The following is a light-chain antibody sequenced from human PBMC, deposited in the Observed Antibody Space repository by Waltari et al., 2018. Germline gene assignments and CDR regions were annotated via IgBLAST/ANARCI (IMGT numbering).Light chain of an antibody. CDR1: QSLVHSDGNTY. CDR2: KVS. CDR3: MQGTHWPPWT. Sequence: DVVMTQSPLSLPVTFGQPASISCRSSQSLVHSDGNTYLSWFQQRPGQSPRRLIYKVSNRDSGVPDRFSGSGSGTDFTLKISRVEADDVGVYYCMQGTHWPPWTFGQGTKVEIQ. J-gene: IGKJ1*01. V-gene: IGKV2-30*02.